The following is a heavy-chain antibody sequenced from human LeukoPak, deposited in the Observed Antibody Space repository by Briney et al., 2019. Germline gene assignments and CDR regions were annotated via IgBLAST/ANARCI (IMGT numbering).Heavy chain of an antibody. CDR1: GLTFSSYG. J-gene: IGHJ4*02. V-gene: IGHV3-30*02. D-gene: IGHD7-27*01. CDR3: AKVGLNWGLLLLDY. Sequence: PGGSLRLSCAASGLTFSSYGMHWVRQAPGKGLEWVAFIRYDGSNKYYAGSVKGRFTISRDNSKNTLYLQMNSLRAEDTAVYYCAKVGLNWGLLLLDYWGQGTLVTVSS. CDR2: IRYDGSNK.